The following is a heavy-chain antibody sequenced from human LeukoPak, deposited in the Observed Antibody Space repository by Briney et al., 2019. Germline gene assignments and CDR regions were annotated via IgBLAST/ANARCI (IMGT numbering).Heavy chain of an antibody. D-gene: IGHD3-22*01. J-gene: IGHJ6*03. CDR2: FDPEDGET. Sequence: GASVKVSCKVSGYTLTELSMHWVRQAPGKGLEWMGGFDPEDGETIYAQKFQGRVTLTRDTSINTAYMELSSLRSEDTAIYYCARGPIYGTSDYEYYYMDVWGKGTTVTISS. V-gene: IGHV1-24*01. CDR1: GYTLTELS. CDR3: ARGPIYGTSDYEYYYMDV.